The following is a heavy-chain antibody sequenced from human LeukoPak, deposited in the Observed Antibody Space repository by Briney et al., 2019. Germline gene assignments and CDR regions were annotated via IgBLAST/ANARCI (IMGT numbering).Heavy chain of an antibody. D-gene: IGHD3-22*01. Sequence: GGSLRLSCAASGFTFSSYGMHWVRQAPGKGLEWVAVISYDVGKKYYADSVKGRFTISRDNSKNTLYLQMNSLRAEDTAVYYCAKDDCYDTSGYRDWGQGTLVTVSS. V-gene: IGHV3-30*18. J-gene: IGHJ4*02. CDR1: GFTFSSYG. CDR3: AKDDCYDTSGYRD. CDR2: ISYDVGKK.